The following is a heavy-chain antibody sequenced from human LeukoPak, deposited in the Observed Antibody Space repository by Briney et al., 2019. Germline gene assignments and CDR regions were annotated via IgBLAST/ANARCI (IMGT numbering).Heavy chain of an antibody. Sequence: GGSLRLSCAASGFTFSSYGMHWVRQAPGKGLEWVAVIWYDGGNKYYADSVKGRFTISRDNSKNTLYLQMNSLRAEDTAVYYCARDDTIYSYGYENWFDPWGQGTLVTVSS. D-gene: IGHD5-18*01. CDR2: IWYDGGNK. CDR1: GFTFSSYG. CDR3: ARDDTIYSYGYENWFDP. J-gene: IGHJ5*02. V-gene: IGHV3-33*08.